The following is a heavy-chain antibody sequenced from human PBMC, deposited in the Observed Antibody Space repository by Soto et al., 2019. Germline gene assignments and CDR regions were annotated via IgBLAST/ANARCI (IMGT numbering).Heavy chain of an antibody. CDR2: ISVSGDIT. V-gene: IGHV3-23*01. Sequence: EVQLLESGGGLEQPGGSLRLSCAASGFTFSSYAMSWVRQAPGKGLEWVSIISVSGDITYYADSVKGRFTISRDNSKNTLYLQTNSLRAEDTALYYCAKGVVAAATNRPSDYWGRGTLVTVSS. CDR1: GFTFSSYA. J-gene: IGHJ4*02. D-gene: IGHD2-15*01. CDR3: AKGVVAAATNRPSDY.